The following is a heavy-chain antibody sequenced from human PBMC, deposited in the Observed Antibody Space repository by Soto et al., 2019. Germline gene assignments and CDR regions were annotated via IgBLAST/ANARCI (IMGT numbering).Heavy chain of an antibody. Sequence: GASVKVSCKASGYTFTGYYMHWVRQAPGQGLEWMGWINPNSGGTNYAQKFQGWVTMTRDTSISTAYMELSRLRSDDTAVYYCARVGFSAAAGTVYYGMDVWGQGTTVTVSS. D-gene: IGHD6-13*01. CDR1: GYTFTGYY. V-gene: IGHV1-2*04. CDR2: INPNSGGT. J-gene: IGHJ6*02. CDR3: ARVGFSAAAGTVYYGMDV.